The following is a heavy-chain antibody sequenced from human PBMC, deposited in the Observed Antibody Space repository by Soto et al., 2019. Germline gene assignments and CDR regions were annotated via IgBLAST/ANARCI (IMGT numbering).Heavy chain of an antibody. CDR2: VSGSGGST. D-gene: IGHD3-10*01. CDR1: GFTFSSYA. J-gene: IGHJ5*02. V-gene: IGHV3-23*01. Sequence: GGSLRLSCAASGFTFSSYAMSWVRQAPGKGLEWVSAVSGSGGSTYYADSVKGRFTISRDNSKNTLYLQMNSLRAEDTAVYYCAKAQTYYYGSGSYYPFDPWGQGTLVTVSS. CDR3: AKAQTYYYGSGSYYPFDP.